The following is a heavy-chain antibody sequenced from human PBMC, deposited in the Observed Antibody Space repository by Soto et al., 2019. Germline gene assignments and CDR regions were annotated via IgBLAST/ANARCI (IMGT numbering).Heavy chain of an antibody. V-gene: IGHV1-3*01. CDR1: GYTFSNYA. D-gene: IGHD3-9*01. CDR2: INADNDNT. Sequence: QVQLVQSGAEVKKPGASVKVSCKASGYTFSNYAMHWVRQAPGQRLEWMGWINADNDNTKYSQKFQGRASISTDTSTNEDYMGLSSLRTEDTAVYYCATAPGAGRGTGVLTAYYPSDFDYWGQGTLVTVSS. J-gene: IGHJ4*02. CDR3: ATAPGAGRGTGVLTAYYPSDFDY.